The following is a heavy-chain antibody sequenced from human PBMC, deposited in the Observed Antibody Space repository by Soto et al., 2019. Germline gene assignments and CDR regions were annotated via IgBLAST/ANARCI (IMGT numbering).Heavy chain of an antibody. CDR1: GGSISSGGYY. Sequence: PSETLSLTCTVSGGSISSGGYYWSWIRQPPGKGLEWIGYIYYSGSTNYNPSLKSRVTISVDTSKNQFSLKLSSVTAADTAVYYCARSVGILTGYYRSPAYWGQGTLVTAPQ. CDR2: IYYSGST. V-gene: IGHV4-61*08. J-gene: IGHJ4*02. D-gene: IGHD3-9*01. CDR3: ARSVGILTGYYRSPAY.